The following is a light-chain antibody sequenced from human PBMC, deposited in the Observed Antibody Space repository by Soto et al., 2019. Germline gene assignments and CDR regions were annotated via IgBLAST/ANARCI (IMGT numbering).Light chain of an antibody. CDR3: GTWDNSLSAVV. CDR2: ENN. CDR1: SCNIGKNY. Sequence: QSVLTQPPSVSAAPGQKVTISCSGSSCNIGKNYVSWYQQFPGTAPKLLIYENNKRPSGIPDRFSGSRSGTSATLGITGLQTGDEADYYCGTWDNSLSAVVFGGGTKLTVL. V-gene: IGLV1-51*02. J-gene: IGLJ3*02.